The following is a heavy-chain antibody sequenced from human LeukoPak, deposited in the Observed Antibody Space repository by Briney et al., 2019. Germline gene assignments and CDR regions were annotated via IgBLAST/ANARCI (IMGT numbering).Heavy chain of an antibody. CDR2: IYSGDST. D-gene: IGHD1-14*01. V-gene: IGHV3-53*05. CDR1: TASSNY. Sequence: GGSLRLSCTASSNYMSWVRQAPGKGLEWLSVIYSGDSTYYADSVRGRFTISRDISKNTLYLQMNSLRPEDTAVYYCARDLWDATGYWGQGTLVTVSS. CDR3: ARDLWDATGY. J-gene: IGHJ4*02.